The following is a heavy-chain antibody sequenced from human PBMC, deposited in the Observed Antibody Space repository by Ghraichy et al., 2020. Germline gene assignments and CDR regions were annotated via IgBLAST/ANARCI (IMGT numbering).Heavy chain of an antibody. CDR2: INPNSGGT. CDR3: ARSLATVTNYNYHSMDV. CDR1: GDSFTGHY. Sequence: ASVKVSCKASGDSFTGHYIHWVRQAPGQGLEWIGWINPNSGGTKYAQKFRGWVTMTRDTSISTAYIELSRLMADDTATYYCARSLATVTNYNYHSMDVWGQGTTVTVFS. V-gene: IGHV1-2*04. D-gene: IGHD4-11*01. J-gene: IGHJ6*02.